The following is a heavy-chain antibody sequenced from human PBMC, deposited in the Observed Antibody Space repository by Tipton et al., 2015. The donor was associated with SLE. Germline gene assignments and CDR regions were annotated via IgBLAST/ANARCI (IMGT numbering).Heavy chain of an antibody. Sequence: TLSLTCSVSGVSLSTSRYYWGLIRLSPGQGLWWLGYIYYSGSTSYNPSLESRVTLSIDTSKNLFSLKLSSVTAADTAEYYCARGLGFCSGDNCQGWFDPWGQGNLVTVSS. J-gene: IGHJ5*02. CDR2: IYYSGST. CDR3: ARGLGFCSGDNCQGWFDP. CDR1: GVSLSTSRYY. D-gene: IGHD2-15*01. V-gene: IGHV4-31*03.